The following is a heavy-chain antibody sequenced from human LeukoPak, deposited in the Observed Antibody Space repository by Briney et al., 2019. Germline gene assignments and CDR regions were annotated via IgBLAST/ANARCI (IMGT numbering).Heavy chain of an antibody. D-gene: IGHD3-22*01. CDR1: GFTFSSYG. CDR3: ARDDSRGYYLLGAFDI. V-gene: IGHV3-30*02. J-gene: IGHJ3*02. Sequence: GGSLRLSCAASGFTFSSYGMHWVRQAPGKGLEWVAFIRYDGSNKYYPDSVKGRFTISRDNSKNTLYLQMNSLRADDTAVYYCARDDSRGYYLLGAFDIWGQGTMVTVSS. CDR2: IRYDGSNK.